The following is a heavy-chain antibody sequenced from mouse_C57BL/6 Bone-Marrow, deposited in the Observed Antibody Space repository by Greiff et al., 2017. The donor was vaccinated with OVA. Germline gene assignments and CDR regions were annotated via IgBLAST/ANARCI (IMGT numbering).Heavy chain of an antibody. D-gene: IGHD2-5*01. CDR2: IDPETGGT. J-gene: IGHJ4*01. Sequence: QVQLKQSGAELVRPGASVTLSCKASGYTFTDYEMPWVKQTPVPGLEWIGAIDPETGGTAYNQKFKGKAILTADKSSSTAYMELRSLTSEDSAVYYGTRGYSNYYAMDYWGQGTSVTVSA. CDR1: GYTFTDYE. CDR3: TRGYSNYYAMDY. V-gene: IGHV1-15*01.